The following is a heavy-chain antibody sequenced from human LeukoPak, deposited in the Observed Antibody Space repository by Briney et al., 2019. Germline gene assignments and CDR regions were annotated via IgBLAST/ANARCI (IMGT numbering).Heavy chain of an antibody. CDR3: ARAAGATYLIDH. Sequence: GASVKVSCKASGYTFTSYYIHWVRQAPGQGLEWMGIINPSGGSTSYAQKFQARVTMTRDTSTTTVYMELSSLRSEDTAVYYCARAAGATYLIDHWGLGTLVTVSS. CDR1: GYTFTSYY. V-gene: IGHV1-46*01. D-gene: IGHD1-26*01. CDR2: INPSGGST. J-gene: IGHJ4*02.